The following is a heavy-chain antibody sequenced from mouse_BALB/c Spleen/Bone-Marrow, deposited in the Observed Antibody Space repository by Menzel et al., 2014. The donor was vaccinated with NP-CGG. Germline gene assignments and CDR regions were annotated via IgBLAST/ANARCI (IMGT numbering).Heavy chain of an antibody. CDR2: ISGGGSYT. CDR3: ARHAYYDQTEVSFVY. D-gene: IGHD2-4*01. CDR1: GFTFNSYG. J-gene: IGHJ3*01. Sequence: DVMLVESGGGLVKSGGSLKLSCAASGFTFNSYGMSWVRQTPVKRLEWDATISGGGSYTFYPDNVKGRFTISRDNAKNNLYLQLSILRSEHTALYYCARHAYYDQTEVSFVYWGQGTLVTVSA. V-gene: IGHV5-9-2*01.